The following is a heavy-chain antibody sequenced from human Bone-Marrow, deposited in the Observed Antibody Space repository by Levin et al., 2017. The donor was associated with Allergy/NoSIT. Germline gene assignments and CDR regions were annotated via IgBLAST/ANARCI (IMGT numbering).Heavy chain of an antibody. CDR3: AKFSFVYGGNYFDY. CDR1: GFTFSNYA. Sequence: AGGSLRLSCAASGFTFSNYAMSWVRQAPGQGLEWVSSIIHGEITYYADSVGGRFTVSRDNSKNTLYLQMSSLRAEDTAVYYCAKFSFVYGGNYFDYWGQGTLVTVSS. D-gene: IGHD3-16*02. J-gene: IGHJ4*02. CDR2: IIHGEIT. V-gene: IGHV3-23*01.